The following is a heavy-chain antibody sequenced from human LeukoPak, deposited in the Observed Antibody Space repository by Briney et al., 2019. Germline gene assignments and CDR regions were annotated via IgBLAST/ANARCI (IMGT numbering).Heavy chain of an antibody. D-gene: IGHD5-12*01. V-gene: IGHV1-2*06. Sequence: VKVSCKASGYTFTGYYMHWVRQAPGQGLGWMGRINPNSGGTNYAQKSQGRVTMTRDTSISTAYMELSRLRSDDTAVYYCARYIGGPSSTLDYWGQGTLVTVSS. CDR2: INPNSGGT. CDR1: GYTFTGYY. CDR3: ARYIGGPSSTLDY. J-gene: IGHJ4*02.